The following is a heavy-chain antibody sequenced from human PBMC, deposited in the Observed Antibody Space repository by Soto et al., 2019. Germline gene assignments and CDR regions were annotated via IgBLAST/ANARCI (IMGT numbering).Heavy chain of an antibody. V-gene: IGHV3-21*02. J-gene: IGHJ6*02. CDR1: EFTFNTYS. D-gene: IGHD2-21*02. CDR3: ARDFGDSRGSYYYYGMDV. Sequence: EVLLVESGGGLVKPGGSLRLACAASEFTFNTYSMNWVRQARGKGLEWVSCISSTSTYIYYADSVKGRFTISRDNAKNLLYLQMNSLRAEDTAVYYCARDFGDSRGSYYYYGMDVWGQGTTVTVSS. CDR2: ISSTSTYI.